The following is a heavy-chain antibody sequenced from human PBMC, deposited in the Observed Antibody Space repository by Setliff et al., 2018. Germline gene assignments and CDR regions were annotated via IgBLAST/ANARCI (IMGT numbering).Heavy chain of an antibody. CDR2: ISGRGSA. D-gene: IGHD3-16*01. J-gene: IGHJ5*02. V-gene: IGHV4-61*02. CDR1: GASSTTGSYS. Sequence: SETLSLTCTVSGASSTTGSYSWSWIRQSAGKGLEWVGRISGRGSATSNPSLKSRVSIFIDASNNQVSLDLSSVTAADSAVYYCARDITREPYTGGFYHFDPWGEGARGTSPQ. CDR3: ARDITREPYTGGFYHFDP.